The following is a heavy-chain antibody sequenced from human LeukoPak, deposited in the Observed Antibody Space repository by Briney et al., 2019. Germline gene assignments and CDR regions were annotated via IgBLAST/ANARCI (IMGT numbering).Heavy chain of an antibody. CDR3: ARDSYYGSASPSYYYGMDV. CDR2: IYYSGST. J-gene: IGHJ6*02. CDR1: GGSISSGDYY. D-gene: IGHD3-10*01. Sequence: SETLSLTCTVSGGSISSGDYYWSWIRQPPGKGLECIGYIYYSGSTYYNPSLKSRVTISVDTSKNQFSLKLSSVTAADTAVYYCARDSYYGSASPSYYYGMDVWGQGTTVTVSS. V-gene: IGHV4-30-4*01.